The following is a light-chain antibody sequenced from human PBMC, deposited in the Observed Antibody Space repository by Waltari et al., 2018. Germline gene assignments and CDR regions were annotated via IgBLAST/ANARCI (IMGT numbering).Light chain of an antibody. CDR2: AAS. V-gene: IGKV1-39*01. CDR3: QQSYSTLWT. Sequence: DIQMTQSTSPLSASVGDRVTTTCRASQSISIYLNLYQQKPGKAPKLLIYAASSLQSGVPSRFSGSGSGTDFTLTISSLQPEDFATYYCQQSYSTLWTFGQGTKVEIK. CDR1: QSISIY. J-gene: IGKJ1*01.